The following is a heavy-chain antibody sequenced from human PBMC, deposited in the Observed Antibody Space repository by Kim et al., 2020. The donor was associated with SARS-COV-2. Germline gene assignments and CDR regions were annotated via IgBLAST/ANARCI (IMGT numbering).Heavy chain of an antibody. CDR2: FDPEDGET. CDR3: ATGPYDSSGYYYAFDY. V-gene: IGHV1-24*01. D-gene: IGHD3-22*01. CDR1: GYTLTELS. Sequence: ASVKVSCKVSGYTLTELSMHWVRQAPGKGLEWMGGFDPEDGETIYAQKFQGRVTMTEDTSTDTAYMELSSLRSEDTAVYYCATGPYDSSGYYYAFDYWGQGTLVTVSS. J-gene: IGHJ4*02.